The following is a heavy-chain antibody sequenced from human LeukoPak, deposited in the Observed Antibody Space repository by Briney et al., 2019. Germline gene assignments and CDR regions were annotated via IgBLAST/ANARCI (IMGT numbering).Heavy chain of an antibody. CDR3: ARTRYYYNSRSYGAPYYFDY. V-gene: IGHV4-38-2*02. Sequence: SETLSLTCIVSGYSISSAYYWGWIRQPPGKGLEWIGSIFHSGNTYYNPSLKSRVTISVDTSKNQFSLMLSSVTAADTAVYYCARTRYYYNSRSYGAPYYFDYWGQGTLVTVSS. D-gene: IGHD3-10*01. CDR1: GYSISSAYY. CDR2: IFHSGNT. J-gene: IGHJ4*02.